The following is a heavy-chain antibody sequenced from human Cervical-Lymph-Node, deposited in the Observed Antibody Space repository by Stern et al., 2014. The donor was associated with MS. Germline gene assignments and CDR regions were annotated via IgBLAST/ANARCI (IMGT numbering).Heavy chain of an antibody. CDR3: ALGGFGHYFEY. Sequence: VQLVQSGAEVQKPGSSVKVSCRASGGTFSSSDISWVRQAPVQGLEWMGGIIPIIGTANYAQKYQGRVTITADESTSTAYMELSSLRSEDTAIYYCALGGFGHYFEYWGQGTLVTVSS. V-gene: IGHV1-69*01. CDR2: IIPIIGTA. CDR1: GGTFSSSD. J-gene: IGHJ4*02. D-gene: IGHD3-10*01.